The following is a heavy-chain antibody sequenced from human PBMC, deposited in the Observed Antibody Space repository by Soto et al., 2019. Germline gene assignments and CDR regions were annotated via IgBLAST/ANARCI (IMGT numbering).Heavy chain of an antibody. J-gene: IGHJ6*02. Sequence: TSETLSLTCTVSGGSISSPDHHWTWIRQSPGKGLEWIGAIYYSASTYYNPSLVSRLRISVDTSKNQFSLRLTSVTAADTAVYYCAGDSRTPSGGMDVWGQGTTVTVSS. CDR2: IYYSAST. CDR3: AGDSRTPSGGMDV. CDR1: GGSISSPDHH. V-gene: IGHV4-30-4*01.